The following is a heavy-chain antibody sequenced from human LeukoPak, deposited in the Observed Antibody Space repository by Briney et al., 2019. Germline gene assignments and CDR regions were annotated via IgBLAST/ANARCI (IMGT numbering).Heavy chain of an antibody. CDR2: INWSGGST. J-gene: IGHJ4*02. Sequence: AGGSLRLSCTASGFAFDEHGMSWVRHVPGKGLEWVSGINWSGGSTVYADPLGGRFTISRDNAKNSLYLQMDSLRAEDTALYYCARAPITSPFYFDYWGQGTLVTVSS. V-gene: IGHV3-20*04. CDR3: ARAPITSPFYFDY. CDR1: GFAFDEHG. D-gene: IGHD2-2*01.